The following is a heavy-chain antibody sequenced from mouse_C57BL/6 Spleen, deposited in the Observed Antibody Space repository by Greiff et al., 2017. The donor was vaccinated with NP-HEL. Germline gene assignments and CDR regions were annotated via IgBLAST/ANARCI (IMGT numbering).Heavy chain of an antibody. CDR2: FYPGSGSI. CDR1: GYTFTEYT. J-gene: IGHJ1*03. Sequence: QVQLQQSGAELVKPGASVKLSCKASGYTFTEYTIHWIGWFYPGSGSIKYNEKFKDKATLTADKSSSTVYMELSRLTSEDSAVYFCARHEGYYYGSSYGYFDVWGTGTTVTVSS. CDR3: ARHEGYYYGSSYGYFDV. V-gene: IGHV1-62-2*01. D-gene: IGHD1-1*01.